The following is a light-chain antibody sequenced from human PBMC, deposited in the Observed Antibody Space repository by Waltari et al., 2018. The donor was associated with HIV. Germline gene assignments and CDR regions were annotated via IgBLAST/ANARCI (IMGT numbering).Light chain of an antibody. CDR2: GVN. Sequence: SALTPPAPVSGSPGQSVTIPRPGTNPGIGLYNLFPWYRQQPDQAPQLVISGVNTLPSGVSDRFSGSKSGNTASLTISSLQAEDEADYYCSSYTNTDILLFGGGTKLTVL. CDR1: NPGIGLYNL. J-gene: IGLJ2*01. CDR3: SSYTNTDILL. V-gene: IGLV2-14*02.